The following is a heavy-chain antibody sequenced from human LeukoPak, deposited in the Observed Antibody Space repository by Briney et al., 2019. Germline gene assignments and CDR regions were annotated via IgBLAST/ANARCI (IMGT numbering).Heavy chain of an antibody. V-gene: IGHV3-23*01. CDR3: ATTYYDILTGSWSLDY. J-gene: IGHJ4*02. D-gene: IGHD3-9*01. Sequence: QAGGSLRLSCAASGFTFSSYAMSWVRQAPGKGLEWVSAIRGSGGSTYYADSVKDRFTISRDNSKNTLYLQMNSLRAEDTAVYYCATTYYDILTGSWSLDYWGQGTLVTVSS. CDR1: GFTFSSYA. CDR2: IRGSGGST.